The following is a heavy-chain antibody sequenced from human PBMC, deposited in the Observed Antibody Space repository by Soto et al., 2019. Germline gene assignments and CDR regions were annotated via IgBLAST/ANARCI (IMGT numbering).Heavy chain of an antibody. CDR3: ARHYYDSSGYSPKRVIYHFDY. V-gene: IGHV4-39*01. CDR2: IYYSGST. Sequence: PSETLSLTCTVSGGSISSSSYYWGWIRQPPGKGLEWIGSIYYSGSTYYNPSLKSRVTISVDTSKNQFSLKLSSVTAADTAVYYCARHYYDSSGYSPKRVIYHFDYWGQGTLVTVSS. D-gene: IGHD3-22*01. J-gene: IGHJ4*02. CDR1: GGSISSSSYY.